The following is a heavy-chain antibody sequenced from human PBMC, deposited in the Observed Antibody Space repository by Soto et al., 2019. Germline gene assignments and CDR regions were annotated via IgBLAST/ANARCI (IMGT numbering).Heavy chain of an antibody. CDR3: AHGSGWLSDY. CDR1: GFSLSTSGVG. J-gene: IGHJ4*02. D-gene: IGHD6-19*01. CDR2: LYWDDDN. Sequence: QITLKESGPTLVKPTQTLTLTCTFSGFSLSTSGVGVGWIRQPPGKALEWLALLYWDDDNRYNPSLRSRLTLTQDTSKTQVVLTMTNMYHVDTATYYCAHGSGWLSDYWGQGTLVTVSS. V-gene: IGHV2-5*02.